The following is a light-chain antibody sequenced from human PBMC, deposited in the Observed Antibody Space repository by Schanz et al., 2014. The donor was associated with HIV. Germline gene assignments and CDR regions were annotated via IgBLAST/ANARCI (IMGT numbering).Light chain of an antibody. CDR1: QSVSSN. CDR2: DAS. J-gene: IGKJ2*01. CDR3: QQRSDWPPLT. V-gene: IGKV3-11*01. Sequence: EIVMTQSPATLSVSPGERATLSCRASQSVSSNLAWYQQKPGQAPRLLIYDASNRATGIPARFSGSGSGTDFTLTISSLEPEDSAVYYCQQRSDWPPLTFGQGTKLEIK.